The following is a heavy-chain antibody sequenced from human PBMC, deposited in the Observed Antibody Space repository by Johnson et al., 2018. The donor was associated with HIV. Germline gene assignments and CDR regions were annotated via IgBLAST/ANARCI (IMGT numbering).Heavy chain of an antibody. CDR2: ISSSGSTI. CDR3: ARGRKSSGYIDAFDI. D-gene: IGHD3-22*01. V-gene: IGHV3-48*04. Sequence: VQLVESGGGVVQPGRSLRLSCAASGFTLSNYGIHWVRQAPRKGLEWISYISSSGSTIYYQDSVKGRFTISRDNAKNSLYLQMNSLRAEDTAVYYCARGRKSSGYIDAFDIWGQGTMVTVSS. J-gene: IGHJ3*02. CDR1: GFTLSNYG.